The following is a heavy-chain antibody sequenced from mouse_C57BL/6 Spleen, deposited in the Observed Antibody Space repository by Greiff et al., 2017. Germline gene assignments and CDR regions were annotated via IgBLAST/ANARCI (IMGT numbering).Heavy chain of an antibody. J-gene: IGHJ2*01. D-gene: IGHD3-2*02. CDR3: ARGTAQAFDY. CDR1: GYTFTDYN. V-gene: IGHV1-18*01. Sequence: VQLQQSGPELVKPGASVKIPCKASGYTFTDYNMDWVKQSHGKSLEWIGDINPNTGGTIYNQKFKGKATLTVDKSSSTAYMELRSLTSEDTAVYYGARGTAQAFDYWGQGTTLTVSS. CDR2: INPNTGGT.